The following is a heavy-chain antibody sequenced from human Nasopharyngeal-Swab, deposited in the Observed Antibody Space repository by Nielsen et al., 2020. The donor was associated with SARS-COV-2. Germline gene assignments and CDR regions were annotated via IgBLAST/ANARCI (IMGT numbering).Heavy chain of an antibody. V-gene: IGHV4-31*03. J-gene: IGHJ4*02. D-gene: IGHD5-12*01. CDR1: GGSISIRGYY. CDR3: ARSHSSYDLSFDY. CDR2: IYYSRTT. Sequence: SETLSLTCTVSGGSISIRGYYWSWTLQHPGKGLEWIGYIYYSRTTYYNPSLKSRVTISVDTSKNQFSLKLSSVTAADAAVYYCARSHSSYDLSFDYWGQGTLVTVSS.